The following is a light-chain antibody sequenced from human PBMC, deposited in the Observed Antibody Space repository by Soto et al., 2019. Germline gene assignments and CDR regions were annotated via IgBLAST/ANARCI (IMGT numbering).Light chain of an antibody. CDR2: TAS. J-gene: IGKJ1*01. CDR3: QNYNSAPRT. CDR1: QVITNY. Sequence: DIQMTQSPSSLSASVGDRVTITCRASQVITNYLAWYQQKPGKVPKLLIYTASTLQSGVPSRFSGSGSGTDFTLTISSLQPEDVAIYYCQNYNSAPRTFGQGTKVEIK. V-gene: IGKV1-27*01.